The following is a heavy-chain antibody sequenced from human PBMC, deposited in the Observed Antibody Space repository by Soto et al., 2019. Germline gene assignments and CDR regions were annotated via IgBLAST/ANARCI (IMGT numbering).Heavy chain of an antibody. CDR2: IYDNDST. D-gene: IGHD5-12*01. V-gene: IGHV4-31*03. CDR3: ARGLSGYYGFDS. Sequence: SETLSLTCTVSGGSISSGGYYWSWIRQHPGKGLEWIGYIYDNDSTYYNPSLKSRFTISRDNVKNTLYLQMNSLRAEDTAVYYCARGLSGYYGFDSWGQGTLVTVSS. J-gene: IGHJ4*02. CDR1: GGSISSGGYY.